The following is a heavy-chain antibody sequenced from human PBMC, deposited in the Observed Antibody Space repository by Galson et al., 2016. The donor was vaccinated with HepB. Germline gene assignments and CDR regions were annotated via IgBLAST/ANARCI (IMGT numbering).Heavy chain of an antibody. CDR1: GFTFSTNW. CDR3: ARDRGGSAGAFNWFDP. V-gene: IGHV3-74*01. CDR2: INGDGTIT. Sequence: SLRLSCAASGFTFSTNWMHWVRQAPGKGLVWVSRINGDGTITDYVDSVKGRFTISSDNAENTLYLQMNSLRVEDTAVYYCARDRGGSAGAFNWFDPWGQGTLVTVSS. J-gene: IGHJ5*02. D-gene: IGHD3-10*01.